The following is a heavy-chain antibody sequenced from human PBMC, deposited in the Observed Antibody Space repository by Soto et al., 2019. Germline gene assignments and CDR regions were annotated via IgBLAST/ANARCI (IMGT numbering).Heavy chain of an antibody. J-gene: IGHJ4*02. D-gene: IGHD6-19*01. V-gene: IGHV1-46*02. Sequence: ASVKVSCKASGYTFNTDYMHWVRQAPGQGLEWMGIINPSGASTSYAQKFQGRVTMTRDTSTSTVYMELSSLRSEDTAVYYCARDEGSGWYYSDHWGQGTLVTVSS. CDR1: GYTFNTDY. CDR3: ARDEGSGWYYSDH. CDR2: INPSGAST.